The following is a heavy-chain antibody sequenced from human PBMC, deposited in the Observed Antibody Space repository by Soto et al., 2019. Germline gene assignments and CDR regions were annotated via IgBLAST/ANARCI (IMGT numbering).Heavy chain of an antibody. Sequence: ETLSLTCTVSGGSISSYYWSWIRQPPGKGLEWIGYIYYSGSTNYNPSLKSRVTISVDTSKNQFSLKLSSVTAADTAVYYCARRLTGWFDPWGQGTLVTVSS. CDR3: ARRLTGWFDP. CDR1: GGSISSYY. D-gene: IGHD3-9*01. CDR2: IYYSGST. J-gene: IGHJ5*02. V-gene: IGHV4-59*01.